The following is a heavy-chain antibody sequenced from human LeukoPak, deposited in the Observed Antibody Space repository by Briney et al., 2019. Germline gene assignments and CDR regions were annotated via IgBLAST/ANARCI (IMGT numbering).Heavy chain of an antibody. CDR1: GFTFSSYS. CDR2: ISSSSTYI. D-gene: IGHD3-16*01. Sequence: KPGGSLRLSCAASGFTFSSYSMNWVRQAPGKGLEWVSSISSSSTYIYYADSVKGRFTISRDNAKNSVYLQMNSLRAEDTAVYYCARDNGDDYVWGSYPITYYFDYWGQGTLVTVSS. CDR3: ARDNGDDYVWGSYPITYYFDY. J-gene: IGHJ4*02. V-gene: IGHV3-21*01.